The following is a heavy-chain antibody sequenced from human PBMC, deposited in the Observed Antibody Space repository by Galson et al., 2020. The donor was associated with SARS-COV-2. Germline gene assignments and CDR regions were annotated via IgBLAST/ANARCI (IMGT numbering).Heavy chain of an antibody. J-gene: IGHJ4*02. CDR3: ARTWITGTTSRTFDY. CDR1: GFSLSTSGMC. CDR2: IDWDGDK. V-gene: IGHV2-70*11. D-gene: IGHD1-1*01. Sequence: SGPTLVKPTQTLTLTCTFSGFSLSTSGMCVSWIRQPPGKALEWLARIDWDGDKHYKTSLKTRFTISKDTSKNQVVLTMTNMDPVDTATYYCARTWITGTTSRTFDYWGQGTLVTVSS.